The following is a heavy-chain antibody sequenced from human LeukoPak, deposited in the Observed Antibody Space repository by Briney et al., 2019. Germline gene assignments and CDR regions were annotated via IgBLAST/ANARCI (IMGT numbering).Heavy chain of an antibody. Sequence: GASVKVSCKASGYTFTGYYMHWVRQAPGQGLEWMGWIIPIFGTANYAQKFQGRVTITTDESTSTAYMELSSLRSEDTAVYYCARDRDGELVLSAFDIWGQGTMVTVSS. V-gene: IGHV1-69*05. CDR3: ARDRDGELVLSAFDI. D-gene: IGHD6-13*01. CDR1: GYTFTGYY. J-gene: IGHJ3*02. CDR2: IIPIFGTA.